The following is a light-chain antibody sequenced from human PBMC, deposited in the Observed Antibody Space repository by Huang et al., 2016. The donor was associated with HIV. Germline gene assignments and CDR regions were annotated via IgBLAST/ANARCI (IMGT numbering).Light chain of an antibody. V-gene: IGKV1-39*01. CDR3: LQSYKTLT. CDR1: PDIGSH. J-gene: IGKJ4*01. Sequence: DIQVTQSPSSLSASVGDRVTIPCRASPDIGSHLNWYQQKPGKAPNVLIYAASTLESGGRSRVSGSGSGTDFTLSISSLQPEDVATYYCLQSYKTLTFGGGTRVEI. CDR2: AAS.